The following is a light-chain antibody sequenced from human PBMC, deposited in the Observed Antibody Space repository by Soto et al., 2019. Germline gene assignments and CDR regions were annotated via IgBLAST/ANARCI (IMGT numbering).Light chain of an antibody. CDR3: QQHTNWPLT. J-gene: IGKJ4*01. V-gene: IGKV3D-20*02. CDR2: GAS. Sequence: ALTQSPGTLSSSPWERATLSCRASQAVSSNYLAWYQQKPGQAPRLLISGASGRATGVPDRFSGSGSGTDFTLTISRLEPEDFAVYYCQQHTNWPLTFGGGTKVDI. CDR1: QAVSSNY.